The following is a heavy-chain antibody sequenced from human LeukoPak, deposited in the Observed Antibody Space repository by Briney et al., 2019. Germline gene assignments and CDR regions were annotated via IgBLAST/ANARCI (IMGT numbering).Heavy chain of an antibody. CDR1: GFTFSSYG. CDR3: ARDREGYFNFDY. V-gene: IGHV3-33*01. Sequence: GGSLRLSCAASGFTFSSYGMHWVRQAPGKGLEWVAVIWYDGSNKYYADSVKGRFTISRDNSKNTLYLQMNSLRAEDTAVYYCARDREGYFNFDYWGQGILVTVSS. CDR2: IWYDGSNK. D-gene: IGHD2/OR15-2a*01. J-gene: IGHJ4*02.